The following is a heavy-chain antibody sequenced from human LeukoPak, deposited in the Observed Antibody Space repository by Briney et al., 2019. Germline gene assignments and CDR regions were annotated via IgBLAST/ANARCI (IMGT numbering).Heavy chain of an antibody. J-gene: IGHJ4*02. Sequence: ASVKVSCKASGGTFSSYAISWVRQAPGQGLEWMGGIIPIFGTANYAQKFQGRVTITADESTSVAYMELSSLRSEDTAVYYCANGYSGYDYSSRLDYWGQGTLVTVSS. CDR2: IIPIFGTA. CDR1: GGTFSSYA. D-gene: IGHD5-12*01. CDR3: ANGYSGYDYSSRLDY. V-gene: IGHV1-69*13.